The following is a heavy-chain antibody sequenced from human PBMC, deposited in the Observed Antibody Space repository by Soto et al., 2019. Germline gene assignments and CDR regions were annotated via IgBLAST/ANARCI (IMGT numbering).Heavy chain of an antibody. CDR3: VREGGSDFEY. CDR1: GFRNSGYT. CDR2: IKADNTNT. V-gene: IGHV1-3*01. D-gene: IGHD5-12*01. J-gene: IGHJ4*01. Sequence: SAKACSEARGFRNSGYTLCWARQAHGQRLEWMGWIKADNTNTKYSQKFQGRVTITRDTSASTVYMELSSLRSEDTAVYYGVREGGSDFEYWGHGTLVTGSS.